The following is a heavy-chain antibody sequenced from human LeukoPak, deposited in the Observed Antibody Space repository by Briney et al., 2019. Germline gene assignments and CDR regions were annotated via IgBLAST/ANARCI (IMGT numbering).Heavy chain of an antibody. CDR1: GNSISNYA. J-gene: IGHJ6*02. Sequence: ASVKVSFKASGNSISNYAVSWVRQAPGQGFEWMGGIIPIFGTADYAQKFQGRVTITADQSTSTTYMALSSLKSEDTATYYCTTRACHAGGCSSSFYYYYGLHFWGQGTTVSVSS. CDR2: IIPIFGTA. D-gene: IGHD3-16*01. CDR3: TTRACHAGGCSSSFYYYYGLHF. V-gene: IGHV1-69*13.